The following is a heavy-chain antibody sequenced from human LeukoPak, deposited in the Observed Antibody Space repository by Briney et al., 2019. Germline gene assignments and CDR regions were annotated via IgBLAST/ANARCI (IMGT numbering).Heavy chain of an antibody. CDR1: GFSFSRYW. V-gene: IGHV3-11*01. J-gene: IGHJ4*02. D-gene: IGHD3-9*01. CDR2: ISSSGSTI. Sequence: GGSLRLSCAASGFSFSRYWMSWVRQAPGKGLEWVSYISSSGSTIYYADSVKGRFTISRDNAKNSLYLQMNSLRVEDTAVYYCATSDILTGYYKHWGQGTLVTVSS. CDR3: ATSDILTGYYKH.